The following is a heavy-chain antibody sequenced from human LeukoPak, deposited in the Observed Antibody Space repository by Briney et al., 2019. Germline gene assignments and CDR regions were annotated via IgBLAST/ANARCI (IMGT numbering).Heavy chain of an antibody. CDR1: GFTFSSYS. Sequence: GGSLRLSCAASGFTFSSYSMNWVRQAPGKGLEWVSSISSSSSYIYYADSVKGRFTISRDNSKNTLYLQMNSLRAEDTAVYYCAKEYGTFDWLLCYDYWGQGTLVTVSS. V-gene: IGHV3-21*04. CDR3: AKEYGTFDWLLCYDY. CDR2: ISSSSSYI. D-gene: IGHD3-9*01. J-gene: IGHJ4*02.